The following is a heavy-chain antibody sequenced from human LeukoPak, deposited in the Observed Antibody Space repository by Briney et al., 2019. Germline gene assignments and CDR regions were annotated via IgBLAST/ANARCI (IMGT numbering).Heavy chain of an antibody. CDR1: GGSIGSGGYS. V-gene: IGHV4-31*03. CDR2: IYYSGST. CDR3: ASSGFWSGYYAFDY. J-gene: IGHJ4*02. D-gene: IGHD3-3*01. Sequence: PSQTLSLTCTVSGGSIGSGGYSWSWIRQHPGKGLEWIGYIYYSGSTYYNPSLKSRVTISVDTSKNQFSLKLSSVTAADTAVYYCASSGFWSGYYAFDYWGQGTLVTVSS.